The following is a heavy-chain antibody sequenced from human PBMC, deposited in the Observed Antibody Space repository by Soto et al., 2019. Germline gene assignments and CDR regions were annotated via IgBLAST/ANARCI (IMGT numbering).Heavy chain of an antibody. Sequence: SGPTMVNHTQPPPLPCTFSGFSFSTIGLCVIWIRQTPGTVLAWLAVVDCYDSKFYSTFLKSMLTXSXDTSKNQVVITITNMDPVDTATYYCARGSFYDDSSGYDSWFEPWAQGTLVTVSS. CDR1: GFSFSTIGLC. CDR2: VDCYDSK. D-gene: IGHD3-22*01. V-gene: IGHV2-70*01. J-gene: IGHJ5*02. CDR3: ARGSFYDDSSGYDSWFEP.